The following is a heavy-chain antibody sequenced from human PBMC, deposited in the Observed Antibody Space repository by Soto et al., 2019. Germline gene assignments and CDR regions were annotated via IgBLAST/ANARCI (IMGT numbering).Heavy chain of an antibody. D-gene: IGHD3-16*01. CDR1: GGSISSGGYY. V-gene: IGHV4-31*03. J-gene: IGHJ4*02. CDR2: IYYSGST. Sequence: QVQLQESGPGLVKPSQTLSLTCTVSGGSISSGGYYWSWIRQHPGKGLEWIGYIYYSGSTYYNTSLKSRVTLSVGTSKNQFSLKLSSVTAAVTAVYYCARKSPRRLGFDYWGQGTLVTVSS. CDR3: ARKSPRRLGFDY.